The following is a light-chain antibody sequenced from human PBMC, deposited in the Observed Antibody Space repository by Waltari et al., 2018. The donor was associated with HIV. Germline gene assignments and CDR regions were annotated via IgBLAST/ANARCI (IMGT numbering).Light chain of an antibody. Sequence: QSALTQPASVSGSPGQSITISCTGTSSDIGGYASVSWFQQYQGKAHKLMLYHVSDRASEISCRFSVSKSATTSSLTSSGIQADDEADYDCISYTSSSTPPDFETVTKVAVL. CDR2: HVS. CDR1: SSDIGGYAS. V-gene: IGLV2-14*03. J-gene: IGLJ1*01. CDR3: ISYTSSSTPPD.